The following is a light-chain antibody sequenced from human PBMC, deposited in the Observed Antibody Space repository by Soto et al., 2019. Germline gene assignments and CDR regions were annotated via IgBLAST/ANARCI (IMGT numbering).Light chain of an antibody. CDR2: LDSDGSH. CDR3: QTWGTGIHVV. Sequence: QPVLTQSPSASASMGASVKLTCTLSSGHSSYAIAWHQQQTEKGPRYLMKLDSDGSHTKGDAIPDRFSGSSSGAERYLTIYSLQSEDEADYYCQTWGTGIHVVFGGGTKVTVL. J-gene: IGLJ2*01. CDR1: SGHSSYA. V-gene: IGLV4-69*01.